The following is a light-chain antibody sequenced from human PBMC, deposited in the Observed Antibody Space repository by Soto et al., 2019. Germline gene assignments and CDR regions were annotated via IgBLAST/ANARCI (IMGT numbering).Light chain of an antibody. Sequence: EVVLTQSPGTLSLSPGERATLSCRASQGVTTAYLAWYRHKPGQAPRLLIYGASNRATGIPDRFSGSGSGTDFTLTISRLEPEDFAVYSCQQYGASPLFTFGPGTKVDLK. V-gene: IGKV3-20*01. J-gene: IGKJ3*01. CDR2: GAS. CDR1: QGVTTAY. CDR3: QQYGASPLFT.